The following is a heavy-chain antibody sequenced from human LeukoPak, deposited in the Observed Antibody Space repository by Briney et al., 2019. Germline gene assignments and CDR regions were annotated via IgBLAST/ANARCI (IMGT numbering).Heavy chain of an antibody. J-gene: IGHJ5*02. D-gene: IGHD2-15*01. CDR3: ARELSCSGGSCYRGFDP. CDR2: IYSGGST. V-gene: IGHV3-53*05. CDR1: GFTVSSNY. Sequence: GGSLRLSCAASGFTVSSNYMSWVRQAPGKGLEWVSVIYSGGSTYYADSVKGRFTISRDNSKNTLYLQMNSLRAEDTAVYYCARELSCSGGSCYRGFDPWGQGTLVTVSS.